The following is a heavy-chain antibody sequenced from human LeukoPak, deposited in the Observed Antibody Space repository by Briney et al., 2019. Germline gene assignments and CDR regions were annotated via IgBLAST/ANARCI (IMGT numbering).Heavy chain of an antibody. CDR1: GFTFSSYG. V-gene: IGHV3-30*02. Sequence: GGSLRLSCAASGFTFSSYGMHWVRQAPGKGLEWVAFIRYDGSNKYYADSVKGRFTISRDNSKNTLYLQMNSLRAEDTAVYYCAKAPGVLRFLEGDPSPLYFDYWGQGTLVTVSS. CDR3: AKAPGVLRFLEGDPSPLYFDY. CDR2: IRYDGSNK. J-gene: IGHJ4*02. D-gene: IGHD3-3*01.